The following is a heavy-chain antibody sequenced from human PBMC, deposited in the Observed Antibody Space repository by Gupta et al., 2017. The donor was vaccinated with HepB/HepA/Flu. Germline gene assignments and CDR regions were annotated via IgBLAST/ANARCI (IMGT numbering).Heavy chain of an antibody. D-gene: IGHD4-17*01. J-gene: IGHJ6*02. CDR2: IRTKADSYAT. CDR1: WFPFSASV. V-gene: IGHV3-73*01. CDR3: ATSTVTARQNYYFYSMDV. Sequence: EVQLVESGGGLVQPGGSLKLSSAASWFPFSASVVQWVRQASGKGLEWVGRIRTKADSYATAYAASVTGRFTISRDDSKNTAFLQMNSLKTEDTAVYYCATSTVTARQNYYFYSMDVWGQGTTVSVSS.